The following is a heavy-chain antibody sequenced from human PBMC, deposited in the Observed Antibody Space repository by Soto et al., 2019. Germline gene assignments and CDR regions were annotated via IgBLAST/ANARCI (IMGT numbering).Heavy chain of an antibody. CDR3: ARERDTYYYDSSGYTVGFDP. V-gene: IGHV4-30-4*01. CDR2: IYYSGST. J-gene: IGHJ5*02. Sequence: PSETLSLTCTVSGGSISSGDYYWSWIRQPPGKGLEWIGYIYYSGSTYYNPSLKSRVTISVDTSKNQFSLKLSSVTAADTAVYYCARERDTYYYDSSGYTVGFDPWGQGTLVTVSS. CDR1: GGSISSGDYY. D-gene: IGHD3-22*01.